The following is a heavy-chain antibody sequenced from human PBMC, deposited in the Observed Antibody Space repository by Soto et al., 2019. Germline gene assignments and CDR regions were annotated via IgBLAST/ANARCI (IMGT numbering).Heavy chain of an antibody. CDR3: AGGGKRQLVIYGRDG. D-gene: IGHD6-6*01. CDR1: GYTFSSYY. CDR2: INPSGGMT. Sequence: ASVKVSCRASGYTFSSYYIHGVRQAPGQGLEWMGIINPSGGMTSYAQKFQGRVTMTRDTSTRTVYMELSRLRSEDTAVYYCAGGGKRQLVIYGRDGFGRRNTLAFSS. J-gene: IGHJ6*01. V-gene: IGHV1-46*01.